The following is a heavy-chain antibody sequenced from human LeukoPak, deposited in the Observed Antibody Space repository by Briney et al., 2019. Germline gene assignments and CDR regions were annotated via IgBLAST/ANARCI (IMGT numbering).Heavy chain of an antibody. CDR1: GGSISSYY. CDR3: ARISPYYGMDV. Sequence: PSKTLSLTCTVSGGSISSYYWSWIRQPPGKGLEWIGYIYYSGSTNYNPSLKSRVTISVDTSKNQFSLKLSSVTAADTAVYYCARISPYYGMDVWGQGTTVTVSS. J-gene: IGHJ6*02. CDR2: IYYSGST. V-gene: IGHV4-59*01.